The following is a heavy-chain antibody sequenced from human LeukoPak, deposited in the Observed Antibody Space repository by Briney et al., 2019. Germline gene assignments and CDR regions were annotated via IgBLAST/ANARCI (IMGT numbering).Heavy chain of an antibody. Sequence: GGSLRLSCAASGFTFSSYAMSWVRQAPWKGLEWVSAISGSGGSTYYADSVKGRFTISRDNSKNTLYLQMNSLRAEDTAVYYCAKDGVRSYSSGWTYYFDYWGQGTLVTVSS. D-gene: IGHD6-19*01. CDR3: AKDGVRSYSSGWTYYFDY. CDR1: GFTFSSYA. J-gene: IGHJ4*02. V-gene: IGHV3-23*01. CDR2: ISGSGGST.